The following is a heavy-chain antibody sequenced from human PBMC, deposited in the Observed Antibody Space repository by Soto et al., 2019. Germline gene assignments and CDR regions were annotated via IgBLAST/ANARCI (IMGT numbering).Heavy chain of an antibody. Sequence: EVQLVESGGGLVQPGGSLRLSCAASGFTFSSYWMHWVRQAPGKGLVWVSRINSDGSSTSYADSVKGLFTVSRDNAKNMLYLQMNSLRAEVTAVYYCASNIVVVPAAMRLVGYYGMDVWGQGITVTVSS. J-gene: IGHJ6*02. V-gene: IGHV3-74*01. CDR2: INSDGSST. CDR3: ASNIVVVPAAMRLVGYYGMDV. D-gene: IGHD2-2*01. CDR1: GFTFSSYW.